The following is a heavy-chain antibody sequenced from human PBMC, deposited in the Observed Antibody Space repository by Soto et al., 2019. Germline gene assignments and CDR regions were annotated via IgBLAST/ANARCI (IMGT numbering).Heavy chain of an antibody. Sequence: QVQPVESGGGVVQPGRSLRLSCAASGFTFSSYGMHWVRQAPGKGLEWVAVISYDGSNKYYANSVKGRFTISRDNSKNTLYLQMNSLRAEDTAVYYCAKVLYYYDSSGYPPGYWGQGTLVTVSS. J-gene: IGHJ4*02. CDR3: AKVLYYYDSSGYPPGY. CDR2: ISYDGSNK. D-gene: IGHD3-22*01. V-gene: IGHV3-30*18. CDR1: GFTFSSYG.